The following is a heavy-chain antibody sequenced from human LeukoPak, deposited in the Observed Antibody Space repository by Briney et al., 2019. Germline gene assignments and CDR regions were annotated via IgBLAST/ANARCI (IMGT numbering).Heavy chain of an antibody. Sequence: GASVKVSCKASGGTFSSYAISWVRQAPGQELEWMGGIIPIFGTSNYAQKFQGRVTITADESTSTAYMELSSLRSEDTAVYYCARVRYYEPDYWGQGTLVTVSS. V-gene: IGHV1-69*13. CDR2: IIPIFGTS. D-gene: IGHD3-22*01. CDR3: ARVRYYEPDY. CDR1: GGTFSSYA. J-gene: IGHJ4*02.